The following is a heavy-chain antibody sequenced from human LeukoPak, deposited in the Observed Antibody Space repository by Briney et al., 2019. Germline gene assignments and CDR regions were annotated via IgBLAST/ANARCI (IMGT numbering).Heavy chain of an antibody. J-gene: IGHJ4*02. D-gene: IGHD1-26*01. Sequence: GGSLRLSCAASGFTFSSYGMHWVRQAPGKGLEWVAVIWYDGSNKYYADSVKGRLTISRDNSKNTLYLQMNSLRAEDTAVYYCARDRYSGSYYFDYWGQGTLVTVSS. V-gene: IGHV3-33*01. CDR1: GFTFSSYG. CDR3: ARDRYSGSYYFDY. CDR2: IWYDGSNK.